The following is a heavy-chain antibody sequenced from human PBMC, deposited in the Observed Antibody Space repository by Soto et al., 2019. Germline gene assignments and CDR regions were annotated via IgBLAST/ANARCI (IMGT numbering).Heavy chain of an antibody. D-gene: IGHD3-9*01. CDR3: SKITYYDILTGYPDY. CDR2: ISGSGGST. J-gene: IGHJ4*02. CDR1: GFTFSSYA. Sequence: GGSLRLSCAASGFTFSSYAMSWVRQAPGKGLEWVSAISGSGGSTYCADSVKGRFTISRDNSKNTLYLQMNSLRAEDTAVYYCSKITYYDILTGYPDYWGQGTLVTVSS. V-gene: IGHV3-23*01.